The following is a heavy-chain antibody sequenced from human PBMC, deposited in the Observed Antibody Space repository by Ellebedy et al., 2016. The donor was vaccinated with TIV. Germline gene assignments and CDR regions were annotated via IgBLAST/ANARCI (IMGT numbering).Heavy chain of an antibody. J-gene: IGHJ4*02. V-gene: IGHV1-69*04. Sequence: ASVKVSCKASGGTFSSYAISWVRQAPGQGLEWMGRIIPILGIANYEQNFQGRVTITADTSMSAAYMELSSLRYEDTAIYFCARGDITLGGPSDDWGQGTPVTVSS. CDR3: ARGDITLGGPSDD. CDR1: GGTFSSYA. D-gene: IGHD3-10*01. CDR2: IIPILGIA.